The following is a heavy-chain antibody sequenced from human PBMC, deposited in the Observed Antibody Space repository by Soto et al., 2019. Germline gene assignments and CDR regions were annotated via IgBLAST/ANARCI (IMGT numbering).Heavy chain of an antibody. CDR1: GYSFRSYG. CDR3: ARVGLEYLRWFDY. Sequence: ASVKVSCKASGYSFRSYGIQWVRQAPGQSLEWMGWINVDNGDTKYSQNFHDRVTIIRDTSANIVYMELSSLRIEDTAVYYCARVGLEYLRWFDYWGQGSLVTVSS. V-gene: IGHV1-3*01. D-gene: IGHD6-6*01. CDR2: INVDNGDT. J-gene: IGHJ4*02.